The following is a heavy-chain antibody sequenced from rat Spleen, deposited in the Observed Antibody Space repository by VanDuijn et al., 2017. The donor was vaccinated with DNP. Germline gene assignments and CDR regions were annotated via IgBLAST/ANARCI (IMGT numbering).Heavy chain of an antibody. D-gene: IGHD1-6*01. Sequence: EVKLVESGGGLVQPGSSLKLSCAASGFNFNDYWMGWVRQAPGKGLEWIGQINKDSSTITYIPSLKDKFTISRDNAQNTLYLQMSKLGSEDTAIYYCARGDGLLDYWGQGVVVTVSS. J-gene: IGHJ2*01. CDR1: GFNFNDYW. CDR2: INKDSSTI. CDR3: ARGDGLLDY. V-gene: IGHV4-2*01.